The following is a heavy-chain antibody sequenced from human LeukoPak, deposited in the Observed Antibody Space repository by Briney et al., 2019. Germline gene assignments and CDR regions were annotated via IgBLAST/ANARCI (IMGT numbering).Heavy chain of an antibody. CDR3: ARDNCSGGSCYSYLDY. J-gene: IGHJ4*02. CDR2: INPNSGGT. D-gene: IGHD2-15*01. Sequence: ASVKVSCKASGYTFTGYYMHWVRQAPGQGLEWMGWINPNSGGTNFAQKFQGRVTMTRDTSISTVYMELSRLRSDDTAVYYCARDNCSGGSCYSYLDYWGQGTLVTVSS. V-gene: IGHV1-2*02. CDR1: GYTFTGYY.